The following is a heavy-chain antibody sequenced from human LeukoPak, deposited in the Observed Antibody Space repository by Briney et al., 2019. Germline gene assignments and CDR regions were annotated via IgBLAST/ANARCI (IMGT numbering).Heavy chain of an antibody. CDR3: ARDSLIQYSSGSYWGFDY. CDR1: GFTFSNYW. J-gene: IGHJ4*02. Sequence: GGSLSLSCAASGFTFSNYWRSWVRQAPGKGPEWVGDIKTDGRDKSYVGSVKGRFTISRDNAKNSLYLQMNSLRAEDTAVYYCARDSLIQYSSGSYWGFDYWGQGILVTVSS. V-gene: IGHV3-7*03. CDR2: IKTDGRDK. D-gene: IGHD3-10*01.